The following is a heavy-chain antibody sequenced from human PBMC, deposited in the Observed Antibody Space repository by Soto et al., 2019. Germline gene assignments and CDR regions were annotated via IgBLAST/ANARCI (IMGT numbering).Heavy chain of an antibody. V-gene: IGHV1-18*01. D-gene: IGHD6-13*01. CDR2: ISAYNGNT. CDR3: ASDPGIAAAGTSAYGY. J-gene: IGHJ4*02. CDR1: GYTSTSYG. Sequence: AAVKVSCKAAGYTSTSYGISWVRQAPGQGLEWMGWISAYNGNTHYAQKLQGRVTMTTDTSTSTAYMELRSLRSDDTAVYYCASDPGIAAAGTSAYGYWGQGTLVTVSS.